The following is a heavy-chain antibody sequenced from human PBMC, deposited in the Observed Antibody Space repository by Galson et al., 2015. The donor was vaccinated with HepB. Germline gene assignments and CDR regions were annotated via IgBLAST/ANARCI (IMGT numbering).Heavy chain of an antibody. CDR3: ARDPGGYSYGYWDY. Sequence: SVKVSCKASGYTFTSYGISWVRQAPGQGLEWMGWISAYNGNTNYAQKLQGRVTMTTDTSTSTAYMELSSLRSEDTAVYYCARDPGGYSYGYWDYWGQGTLVTVSP. J-gene: IGHJ4*02. V-gene: IGHV1-18*01. CDR1: GYTFTSYG. D-gene: IGHD5-18*01. CDR2: ISAYNGNT.